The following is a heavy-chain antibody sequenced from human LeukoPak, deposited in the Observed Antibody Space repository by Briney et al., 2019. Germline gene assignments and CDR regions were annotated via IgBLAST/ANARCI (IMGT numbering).Heavy chain of an antibody. D-gene: IGHD3-16*01. V-gene: IGHV3-23*01. J-gene: IGHJ4*02. Sequence: GGSLRLSCAASGFPLSSYAMSWVRQGPGKGLEWVAATSSSDPGTYHADSVRGRFTISRDNAKNSLYLQMNSLRAEDTAVYYCARDNLPPGDPSDYWGQGTLVTVSS. CDR2: TSSSDPGT. CDR3: ARDNLPPGDPSDY. CDR1: GFPLSSYA.